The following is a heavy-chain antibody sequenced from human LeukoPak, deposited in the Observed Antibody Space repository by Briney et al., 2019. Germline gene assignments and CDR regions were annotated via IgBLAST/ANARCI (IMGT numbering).Heavy chain of an antibody. CDR2: ISADGTNK. J-gene: IGHJ4*02. D-gene: IGHD1-26*01. CDR1: GFTFSSYE. Sequence: GGSLRLSCAASGFTFSSYEMNWVRQAPGKGLEWVSYISADGTNKYDADSVKGRFTISRDNAKNSLYLQMNSLRVDDTAIYYCAREVEWELPDYWGQGTLVTVSS. V-gene: IGHV3-48*03. CDR3: AREVEWELPDY.